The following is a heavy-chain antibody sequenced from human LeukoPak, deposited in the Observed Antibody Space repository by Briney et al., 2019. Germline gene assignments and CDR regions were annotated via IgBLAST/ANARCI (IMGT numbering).Heavy chain of an antibody. V-gene: IGHV4-39*01. CDR1: GGSISSSSYY. CDR3: AINVDIMATSGIHAFDI. Sequence: SETLSLTCTVSGGSISSSSYYWGWIRQPPGKGLEWIGSIYYSGSTYYNPSLKSRVTISVDTSKNQFSLKLSSVTAADTAVYYCAINVDIMATSGIHAFDIWGQGTMVTVSS. D-gene: IGHD5-12*01. CDR2: IYYSGST. J-gene: IGHJ3*02.